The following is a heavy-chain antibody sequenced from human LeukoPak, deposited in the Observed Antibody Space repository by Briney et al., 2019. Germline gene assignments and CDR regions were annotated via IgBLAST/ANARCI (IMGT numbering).Heavy chain of an antibody. CDR2: IYYSGSS. J-gene: IGHJ5*02. V-gene: IGHV4-59*01. CDR1: GGSISSYY. CDR3: AREGRARGYSLDP. D-gene: IGHD5-18*01. Sequence: TSDTLSLTCIISGGSISSYYWSWIRQPPGKGLEWIGYIYYSGSSNYNPSLKSRVTISVDTSKNQFSLKLGSVTAADTAVYYCAREGRARGYSLDPWGQGTLVTVSS.